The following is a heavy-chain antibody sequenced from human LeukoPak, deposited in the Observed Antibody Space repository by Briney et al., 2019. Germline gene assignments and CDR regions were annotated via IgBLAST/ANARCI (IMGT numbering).Heavy chain of an antibody. D-gene: IGHD3-3*01. Sequence: SETLSLTCTVSGGSISSSSHYWGWIRQPPGKGLEWIGSMYYSGGTYDNASLKSRVTISVDTSKNQFSLKLSSLTAADTAIYYCARHGRRGFYFFAAFDIWGQGTTVTVSS. CDR1: GGSISSSSHY. CDR2: MYYSGGT. V-gene: IGHV4-39*01. CDR3: ARHGRRGFYFFAAFDI. J-gene: IGHJ3*02.